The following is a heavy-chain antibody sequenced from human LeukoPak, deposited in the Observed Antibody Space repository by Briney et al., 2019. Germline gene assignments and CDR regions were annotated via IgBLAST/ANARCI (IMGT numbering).Heavy chain of an antibody. Sequence: SETLSLTCTVSGGSISSYYWSWIRQPPGKGLEWIGYIYYSGSTNYNPSLKSRVTISVDTSKNQFSLKLSSVTAADTAVYYCAGESPAPSNGSSPAASPTGFDPWGKETLFTVSS. CDR3: AGESPAPSNGSSPAASPTGFDP. V-gene: IGHV4-59*01. CDR2: IYYSGST. J-gene: IGHJ5*02. CDR1: GGSISSYY. D-gene: IGHD2-2*01.